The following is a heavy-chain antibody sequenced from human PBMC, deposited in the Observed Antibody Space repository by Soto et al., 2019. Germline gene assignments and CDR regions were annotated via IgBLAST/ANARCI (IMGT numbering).Heavy chain of an antibody. V-gene: IGHV1-69*12. J-gene: IGHJ6*02. Sequence: QVQLVQSGAEVKKPGSSVKVSCKASGDTFSSYAISWVRQAPGQGLEWMGGIIPIFGTANYAQKFQGRVTITADESTSTAYMELSSLRSEDTAVYYCASSVAKYYYYGMDVWGQGTTVTVCS. D-gene: IGHD5-12*01. CDR3: ASSVAKYYYYGMDV. CDR1: GDTFSSYA. CDR2: IIPIFGTA.